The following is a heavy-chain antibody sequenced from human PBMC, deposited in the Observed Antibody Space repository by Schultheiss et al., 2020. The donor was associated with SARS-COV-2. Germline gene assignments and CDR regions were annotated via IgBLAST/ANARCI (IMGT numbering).Heavy chain of an antibody. Sequence: GGSLRLSCAASGFTFSNAWMSWVRQAPGKGLEWVSAISGSGGSTYYADSVKGRFTISRDNSKNTLYLQMNSLRAEDTAVYYCAKGRSSSPSSAFDYWGQGTLVTVSS. CDR2: ISGSGGST. CDR3: AKGRSSSPSSAFDY. D-gene: IGHD6-6*01. J-gene: IGHJ4*02. V-gene: IGHV3-23*01. CDR1: GFTFSNAW.